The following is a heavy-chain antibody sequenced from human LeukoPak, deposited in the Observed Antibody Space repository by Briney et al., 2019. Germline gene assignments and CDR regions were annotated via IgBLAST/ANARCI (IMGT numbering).Heavy chain of an antibody. J-gene: IGHJ4*02. D-gene: IGHD2-15*01. CDR1: GFTFSSYA. CDR2: ISGSGGST. Sequence: PRGSLRLSCAASGFTFSSYAMNWVRQAPGKGLEWVSAISGSGGSTYYADSVKGRFTISRDNSKNTLYLQMNSLRAEDTAVYYCAKVKSGGYLAYWGQGTLVTVSS. CDR3: AKVKSGGYLAY. V-gene: IGHV3-23*01.